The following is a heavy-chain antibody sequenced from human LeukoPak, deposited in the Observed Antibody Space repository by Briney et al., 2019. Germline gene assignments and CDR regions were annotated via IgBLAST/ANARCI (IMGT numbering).Heavy chain of an antibody. D-gene: IGHD3-22*01. Sequence: SVKVSCKSSGRTFSSYASSWVRQAHGQGLEWMGGIIPIFGTANYAQKFQGRATITADESTSTAYMELSSLRSEDTAVYYCARDEHDSSGYVGYWGQGNLVTVYS. CDR3: ARDEHDSSGYVGY. J-gene: IGHJ4*02. V-gene: IGHV1-69*13. CDR1: GRTFSSYA. CDR2: IIPIFGTA.